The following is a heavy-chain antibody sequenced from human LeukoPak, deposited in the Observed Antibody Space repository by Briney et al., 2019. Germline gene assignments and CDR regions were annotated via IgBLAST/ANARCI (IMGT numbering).Heavy chain of an antibody. Sequence: SETLSLTCAVSGYSIASGYYWGWIRHPPGKGLKWIGSICHRGSTYYNPSLKSRVTISVDTSKNQFSLKLRSVTAADTAVYYCATSRFSPALFNDAFDIWGQGTMVTVSS. V-gene: IGHV4-38-2*01. J-gene: IGHJ3*02. CDR3: ATSRFSPALFNDAFDI. CDR1: GYSIASGYY. CDR2: ICHRGST.